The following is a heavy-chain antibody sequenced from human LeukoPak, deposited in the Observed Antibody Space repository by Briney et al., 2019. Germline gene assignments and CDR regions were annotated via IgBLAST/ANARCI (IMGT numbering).Heavy chain of an antibody. CDR3: ARVWGSGSYLGKIAFDI. CDR1: GGSISSYY. V-gene: IGHV4-4*07. Sequence: SETLSLTCTVSGGSISSYYWSWIRQPAGKGLEWIGRIYTSGSTNYNPSLKSRVTMSVDTSKNQFSLKLSFVTAADTAVYYCARVWGSGSYLGKIAFDIWGQGTMVTVSS. J-gene: IGHJ3*02. CDR2: IYTSGST. D-gene: IGHD1-26*01.